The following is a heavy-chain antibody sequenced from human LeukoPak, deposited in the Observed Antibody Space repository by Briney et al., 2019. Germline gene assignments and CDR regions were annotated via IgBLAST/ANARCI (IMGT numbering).Heavy chain of an antibody. V-gene: IGHV5-51*01. CDR1: GYTFDNYW. D-gene: IGHD2-15*01. CDR2: IYPIDSDA. J-gene: IGHJ4*02. Sequence: GESLKISCKGSGYTFDNYWIGWVRPLPGKGLEWMGIIYPIDSDARYSPSFQGQVTFSVDTSIGTAYLQWSSLKASDTAMYYCARHQSHVVSEAFDYWGQGTLVTVSS. CDR3: ARHQSHVVSEAFDY.